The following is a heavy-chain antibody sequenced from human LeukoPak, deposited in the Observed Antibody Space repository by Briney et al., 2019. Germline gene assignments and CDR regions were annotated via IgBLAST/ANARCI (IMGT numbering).Heavy chain of an antibody. V-gene: IGHV3-74*01. J-gene: IGHJ6*03. CDR1: GFTFSRYW. CDR3: ASLGVVPTENYYYYYYMDV. CDR2: INSDGSST. Sequence: GGSLRLSCAASGFTFSRYWMHWVRQAPGKGLVWVSRINSDGSSTSYADSVKGRFTISRDNAKNTLYLQMNSLRAEDTAVYYCASLGVVPTENYYYYYYMDVWGKGTTVTVSS. D-gene: IGHD2-2*01.